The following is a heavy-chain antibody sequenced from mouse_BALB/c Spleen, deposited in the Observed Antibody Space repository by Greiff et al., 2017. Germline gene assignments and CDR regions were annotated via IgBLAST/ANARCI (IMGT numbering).Heavy chain of an antibody. CDR1: GFNIKDTY. J-gene: IGHJ4*01. Sequence: VHVKQSGAELVKPGASVKLSCTASGFNIKDTYMHWVKQRPEQGLEWIGRIDPANGNTKYDPKFQGKATITADTSSNTAYLQLSSLTSEATAVYYCAREGITTAMDYWGQGTSVTVSS. CDR3: AREGITTAMDY. V-gene: IGHV14-3*02. D-gene: IGHD2-4*01. CDR2: IDPANGNT.